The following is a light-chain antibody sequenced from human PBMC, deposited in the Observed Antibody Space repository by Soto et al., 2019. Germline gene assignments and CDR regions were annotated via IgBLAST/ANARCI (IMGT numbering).Light chain of an antibody. CDR3: LLYYGGARV. CDR1: TGAVTSGYY. CDR2: STS. J-gene: IGLJ2*01. Sequence: QAVVTQEPSLTVSPGGTVTLTCASSTGAVTSGYYPNWFQQKPGQAPRALIYSTSNKHFWTPARFSGSLLGGKAALTLSGVQPEDEAEYYCLLYYGGARVFGGGTKVTVL. V-gene: IGLV7-43*01.